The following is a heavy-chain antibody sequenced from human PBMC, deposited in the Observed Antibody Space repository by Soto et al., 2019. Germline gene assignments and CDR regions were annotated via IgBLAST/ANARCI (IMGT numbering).Heavy chain of an antibody. Sequence: ASVKVSCKASVYTLTGYYIHWVRQAPGQGLEWMGWINPNSGGTNYAQKFQGWVTMTRDTSISTAYMELSRLRSDDTAVYYCAITSGYSSSWGFNTFDIWGQGTMVTVSS. CDR3: AITSGYSSSWGFNTFDI. CDR1: VYTLTGYY. J-gene: IGHJ3*02. D-gene: IGHD6-13*01. V-gene: IGHV1-2*04. CDR2: INPNSGGT.